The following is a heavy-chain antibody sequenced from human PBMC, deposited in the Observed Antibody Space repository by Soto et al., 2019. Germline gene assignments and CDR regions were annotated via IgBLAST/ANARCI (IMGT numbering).Heavy chain of an antibody. J-gene: IGHJ6*02. CDR3: AKGSGNIRPYGMDV. V-gene: IGHV3-23*01. CDR1: GFTFSNHA. CDR2: ISGSGGTI. Sequence: EVQLLESGGGLVHPGGSLRVSCAAAGFTFSNHAMSWVRQAPGKGLEWVPTISGSGGTIYYADSVKGRFTIYRDNSKNALWLQMNSLRAEDTALYYCAKGSGNIRPYGMDVRGQGTTVTVSS.